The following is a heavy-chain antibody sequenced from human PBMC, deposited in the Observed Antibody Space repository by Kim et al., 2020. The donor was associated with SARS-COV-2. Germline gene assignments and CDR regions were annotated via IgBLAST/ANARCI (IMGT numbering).Heavy chain of an antibody. J-gene: IGHJ1*01. D-gene: IGHD4-17*01. CDR3: AKEMTTVTTLGNFQH. V-gene: IGHV3-30*02. Sequence: DSVKGRFTISRDNSKNTLYLQMNSLRAEDTAVYYCAKEMTTVTTLGNFQHWGQGTLVTVSS.